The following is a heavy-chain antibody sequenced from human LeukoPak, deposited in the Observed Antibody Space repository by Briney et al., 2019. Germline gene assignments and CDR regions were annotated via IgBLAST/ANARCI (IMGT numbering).Heavy chain of an antibody. Sequence: GGSLRLSCAASGFTFSSYSMNWVGQAPGKGLEWVSSISSSSSYIYYADSVKGRFTISRDNAKNSLYLQMNSLRAEDTAVYYCARVRVIYGMDVWGQGTTVTVSS. J-gene: IGHJ6*02. CDR2: ISSSSSYI. CDR1: GFTFSSYS. CDR3: ARVRVIYGMDV. D-gene: IGHD3-22*01. V-gene: IGHV3-21*01.